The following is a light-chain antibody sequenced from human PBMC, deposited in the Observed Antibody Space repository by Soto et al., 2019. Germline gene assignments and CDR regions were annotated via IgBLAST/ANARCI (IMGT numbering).Light chain of an antibody. Sequence: DIPLTQSPSSVSASVGDRVTITCQASQDIKNYLIWYQQKPGKAPNLLIYDASTLGTGVSSRFSGSGSRTDFSFTITNLQPEDIATYFCQHYDSVPCTFGQGTRLEIK. CDR1: QDIKNY. CDR2: DAS. J-gene: IGKJ2*02. V-gene: IGKV1-33*01. CDR3: QHYDSVPCT.